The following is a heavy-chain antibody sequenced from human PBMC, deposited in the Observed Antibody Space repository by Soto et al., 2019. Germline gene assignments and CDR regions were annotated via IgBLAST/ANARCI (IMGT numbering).Heavy chain of an antibody. CDR3: ARDVGDYGGLDS. CDR2: ISGSGNTI. Sequence: QVQLVESGGGLVKPGGSLRLSCAASGFIFSDYYMAWIRQAPGKGMEWVSYISGSGNTIYYADCVKGRFTVSRDNAKNSLYLKMNSLRAEDTAVYYCARDVGDYGGLDSWGQGILVTVSS. V-gene: IGHV3-11*01. CDR1: GFIFSDYY. D-gene: IGHD4-17*01. J-gene: IGHJ4*02.